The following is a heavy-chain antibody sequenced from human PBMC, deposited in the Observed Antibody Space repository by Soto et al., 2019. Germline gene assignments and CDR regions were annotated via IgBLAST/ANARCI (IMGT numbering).Heavy chain of an antibody. V-gene: IGHV1-3*01. Sequence: ASVKVSCKASGYTFTSSAMHWVRQAPGQRLEWMGWINAGNGNTKYSQKFQGRVTITRDTSASTAYMELNSLRPDDTAVYHCAKDRYSSWSHEHYGMDVWGQGTAVTVSS. CDR2: INAGNGNT. D-gene: IGHD5-12*01. CDR1: GYTFTSSA. CDR3: AKDRYSSWSHEHYGMDV. J-gene: IGHJ6*02.